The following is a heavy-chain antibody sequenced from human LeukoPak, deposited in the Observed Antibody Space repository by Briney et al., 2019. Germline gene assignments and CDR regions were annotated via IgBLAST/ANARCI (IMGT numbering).Heavy chain of an antibody. CDR2: MSSSSSYI. CDR1: GFTFSSYS. J-gene: IGHJ5*02. Sequence: GGSLRLSCAASGFTFSSYSMNWVRQAPGKGLEWVSSMSSSSSYIYYADSVKGRFTISRDNAKNSLYLQMNSLRAEDTAVYYCARDNDFWSGSHGWFDPWGQGTLVTVPS. D-gene: IGHD3-3*01. V-gene: IGHV3-21*01. CDR3: ARDNDFWSGSHGWFDP.